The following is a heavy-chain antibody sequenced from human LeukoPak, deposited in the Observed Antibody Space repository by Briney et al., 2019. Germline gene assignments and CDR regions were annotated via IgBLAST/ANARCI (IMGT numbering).Heavy chain of an antibody. CDR2: IYTSGGT. J-gene: IGHJ4*02. D-gene: IGHD3-22*01. CDR1: GGSISSGTY. CDR3: AKERHYYESSGHPDI. Sequence: SQTLSLTCTVSGGSISSGTYYCWIRQPAGKGLEWIGRIYTSGGTNHNPSLKSRVTISVDTSKNQFSLKLSSVTAADTAVYYCAKERHYYESSGHPDIWGQGTLVTVSS. V-gene: IGHV4-61*02.